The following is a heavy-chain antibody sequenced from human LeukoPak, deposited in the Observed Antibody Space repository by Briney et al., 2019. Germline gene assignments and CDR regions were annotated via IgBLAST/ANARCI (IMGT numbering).Heavy chain of an antibody. J-gene: IGHJ6*02. Sequence: PGGSLRLSCAASGFTFNNYGMNWVRQAPGKGLEWVSSISSSGSYIYHADSVKGRFTISRDNAKNSLYLQMNSLRAEDTAVYYCTGSMDLYYYYYGMDVWGQGTTVTVSS. V-gene: IGHV3-21*01. CDR3: TGSMDLYYYYYGMDV. CDR1: GFTFNNYG. CDR2: ISSSGSYI. D-gene: IGHD2/OR15-2a*01.